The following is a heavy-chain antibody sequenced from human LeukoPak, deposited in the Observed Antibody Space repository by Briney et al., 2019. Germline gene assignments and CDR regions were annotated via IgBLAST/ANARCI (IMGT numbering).Heavy chain of an antibody. CDR2: ISSNGGST. D-gene: IGHD2-21*01. V-gene: IGHV3-64D*06. Sequence: GGSLRLSCVASGFTFISNALHWVRQAPGKGLEYLSAISSNGGSTYYADSVKGRFTISRDNSKNTLDLQMSSLRAEDTAVYYCVKDDYYFDYWGQGTLVTVSS. CDR3: VKDDYYFDY. J-gene: IGHJ4*02. CDR1: GFTFISNA.